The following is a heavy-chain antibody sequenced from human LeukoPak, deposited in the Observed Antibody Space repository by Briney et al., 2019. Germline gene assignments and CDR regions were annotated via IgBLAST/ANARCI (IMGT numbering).Heavy chain of an antibody. Sequence: ASVKVSCKASGYTFTSYDINWVRQATGQGLEWMGWMNPNSGNTGYAQKFQGRVTMTRNTSISTAYMELSSLRSVDTAVYYCARLDYSDYYYYGMDVWGQGTTVTVSS. D-gene: IGHD4-11*01. CDR2: MNPNSGNT. CDR3: ARLDYSDYYYYGMDV. J-gene: IGHJ6*02. V-gene: IGHV1-8*01. CDR1: GYTFTSYD.